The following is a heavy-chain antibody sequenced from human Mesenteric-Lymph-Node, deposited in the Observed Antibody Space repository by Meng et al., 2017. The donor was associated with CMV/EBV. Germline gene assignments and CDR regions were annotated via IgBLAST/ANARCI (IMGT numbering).Heavy chain of an antibody. D-gene: IGHD2-2*02. CDR2: VRFDGNK. V-gene: IGHV3-30*02. Sequence: GGSLRLSCAASGFGAYGMHWVRQAPGKGLEWVAFVRFDGNKYYLESVKGRFTISRDSSKNTLYLQMNSLRAEDTAVYYCAKDGGLPSTIIFAFDLWGQGTMVTVSS. CDR3: AKDGGLPSTIIFAFDL. CDR1: GFGAYG. J-gene: IGHJ3*01.